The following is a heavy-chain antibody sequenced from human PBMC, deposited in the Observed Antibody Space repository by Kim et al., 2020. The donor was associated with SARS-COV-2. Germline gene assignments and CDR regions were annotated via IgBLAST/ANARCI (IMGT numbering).Heavy chain of an antibody. V-gene: IGHV1-46*01. CDR3: ARVLSSSWYGDF. D-gene: IGHD6-13*01. J-gene: IGHJ4*02. Sequence: TYAQEFQGRVTMTSDTSTSTVYMELSSLRYEDTAVYYCARVLSSSWYGDFWGQGTLVTVSS.